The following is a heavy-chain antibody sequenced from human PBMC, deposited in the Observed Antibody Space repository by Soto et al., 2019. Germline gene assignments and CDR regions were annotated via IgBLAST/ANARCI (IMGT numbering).Heavy chain of an antibody. V-gene: IGHV3-23*01. CDR2: ISYGGGTT. CDR3: AKNPGYYYDSTGYHFDY. J-gene: IGHJ4*02. D-gene: IGHD3-22*01. CDR1: EFTFSNYA. Sequence: TGGSLRLSWAASEFTFSNYAMIWVRQAPGKGLEWVSAISYGGGTTYYADSVKGRFTISRDNSKNTLYLQMNSLRAEDTAVYYCAKNPGYYYDSTGYHFDYWGQGTLVTVSS.